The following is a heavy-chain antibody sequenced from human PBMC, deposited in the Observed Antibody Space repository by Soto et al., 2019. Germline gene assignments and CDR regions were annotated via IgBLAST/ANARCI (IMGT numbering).Heavy chain of an antibody. Sequence: ASVKVSCKAPRDTFTSYYINWVRQAPGQGLEWMGVINPHGGSTAYAQKFKGRVTMTRDTSINTAYMELRRLRSDDTAIYFCARGRDAASQFYTPHGMDVWGQGTTVTVSS. D-gene: IGHD2-15*01. J-gene: IGHJ6*02. CDR3: ARGRDAASQFYTPHGMDV. CDR2: INPHGGST. V-gene: IGHV1-2*02. CDR1: RDTFTSYY.